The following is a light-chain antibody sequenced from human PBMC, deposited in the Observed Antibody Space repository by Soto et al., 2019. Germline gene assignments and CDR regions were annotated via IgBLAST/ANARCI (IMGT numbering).Light chain of an antibody. J-gene: IGKJ1*01. Sequence: DTQRTQSPSTLPASVGDRVTITVRASQSIGSWLAWYQQSPGKAPKLLIYRTSILENGGPSSFSGSGSGTEFTLSISSLQPDDFATYYCNQYNSYWVFGQGTKVDIK. V-gene: IGKV1-5*03. CDR3: NQYNSYWV. CDR2: RTS. CDR1: QSIGSW.